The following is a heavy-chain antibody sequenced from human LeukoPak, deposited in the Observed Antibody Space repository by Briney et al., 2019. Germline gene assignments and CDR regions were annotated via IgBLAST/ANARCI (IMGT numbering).Heavy chain of an antibody. J-gene: IGHJ6*03. Sequence: GGSLRLSCAASGFTFDDYAMHWVRQAPGKGLEWVSLISWDGGSTYYADSVKGRFTISRDNSKNSLYLQMNSLKAEDTALYYCAKGIAAAGDYMDVWGKGATVTVSS. D-gene: IGHD6-13*01. V-gene: IGHV3-43D*04. CDR1: GFTFDDYA. CDR3: AKGIAAAGDYMDV. CDR2: ISWDGGST.